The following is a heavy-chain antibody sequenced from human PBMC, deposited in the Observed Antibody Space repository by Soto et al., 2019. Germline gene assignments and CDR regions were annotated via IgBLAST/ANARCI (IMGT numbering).Heavy chain of an antibody. Sequence: QVQLQQSGPGLVKPSQTLSLTCAISGDSVSSNSATWNRIRQSPSRGLEWLGRTYYRSKWYNEYAVSVQSPITLNPDTSKNQFSLQLNSVTPVDAAAYYCARGVYAYGRPLDYWGQRTLVTVSS. D-gene: IGHD5-18*01. J-gene: IGHJ4*02. CDR1: GDSVSSNSAT. V-gene: IGHV6-1*01. CDR3: ARGVYAYGRPLDY. CDR2: TYYRSKWYN.